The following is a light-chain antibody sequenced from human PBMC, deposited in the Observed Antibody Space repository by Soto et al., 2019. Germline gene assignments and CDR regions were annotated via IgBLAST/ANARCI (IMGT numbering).Light chain of an antibody. J-gene: IGLJ3*02. V-gene: IGLV1-40*01. CDR3: QSYASRLSGVV. Sequence: QSVLTQPPSVSGVPGQRVTISCTGSNSNIGSNYDVHWYQQLPGSAPKLLIYGNNNRPSGVPDRFSASKSVTSASLAIAGLQADDEADYYGQSYASRLSGVVFGGGTKLTVL. CDR1: NSNIGSNYD. CDR2: GNN.